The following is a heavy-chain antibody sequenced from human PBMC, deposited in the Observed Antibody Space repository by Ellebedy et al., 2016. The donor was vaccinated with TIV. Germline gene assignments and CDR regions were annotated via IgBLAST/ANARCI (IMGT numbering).Heavy chain of an antibody. CDR3: ASHRGFYSGWSFDY. Sequence: MPSETLSLTCIVSGDSISSTNYFWGWIRQPPGKGLEWIGRLNYGGESYFDPSLKSRVTMSIDTSKNQFSLKVNSVTSADTAKYYCASHRGFYSGWSFDYWGQGTLITVSS. CDR1: GDSISSTNYF. J-gene: IGHJ4*02. D-gene: IGHD5-12*01. CDR2: LNYGGES. V-gene: IGHV4-39*07.